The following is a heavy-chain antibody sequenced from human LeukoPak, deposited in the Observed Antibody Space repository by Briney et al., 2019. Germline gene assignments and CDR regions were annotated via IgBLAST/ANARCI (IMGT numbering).Heavy chain of an antibody. CDR3: ARHQGVVDL. Sequence: SETLSLTCAVYGGSFSGFYRSWIRQPPGKGLEWIGEINHSGSTNYNPSLKSRVTISVDTSKNQFSLKLSSVTAADTAVYYCARHQGVVDLWGRGSLVTVSS. J-gene: IGHJ2*01. CDR1: GGSFSGFY. V-gene: IGHV4-34*01. D-gene: IGHD3-3*01. CDR2: INHSGST.